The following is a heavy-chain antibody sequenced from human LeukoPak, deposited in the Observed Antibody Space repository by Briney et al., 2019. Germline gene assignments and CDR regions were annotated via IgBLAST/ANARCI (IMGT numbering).Heavy chain of an antibody. CDR3: ARQDCSSTSCPYYFDY. Sequence: GSLRLSCAASGFTFMNYGMNWVRQPPGKGLEWIGEINHSGSTNYNPSLKSRVTISVDTSKNQFSLKLSSVTAADTAVYYCARQDCSSTSCPYYFDYWGQGTLVTVSS. CDR2: INHSGST. D-gene: IGHD2-2*01. V-gene: IGHV4-34*01. CDR1: GFTFMNYG. J-gene: IGHJ4*02.